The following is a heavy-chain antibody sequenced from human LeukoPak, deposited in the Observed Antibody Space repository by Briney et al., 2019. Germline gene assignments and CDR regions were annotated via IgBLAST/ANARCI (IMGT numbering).Heavy chain of an antibody. CDR3: ARGRPHGNDY. V-gene: IGHV3-74*01. CDR1: GFTFSSYW. Sequence: PGGSLRLSCAASGFTFSSYWMNCVRQAPGKGLVWVSRIAGDGSSTTYADSVKGRFSISRDNAKNTLYLQMNSLRVEDTAVYYCARGRPHGNDYWGQGTLVTVSS. CDR2: IAGDGSST. D-gene: IGHD4-23*01. J-gene: IGHJ4*02.